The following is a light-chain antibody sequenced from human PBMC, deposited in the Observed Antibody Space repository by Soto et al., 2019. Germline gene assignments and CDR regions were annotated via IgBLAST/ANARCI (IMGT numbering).Light chain of an antibody. Sequence: EIVLTQSPGTLSLSPGERATLSCMASHSVSSSYLAWYQQKPGQAPRLLIYGASSRATGIPDRFSGSGSGTDFTLTISRLEPEDFAVYYCQQYGSSGTFGQGTKVDI. CDR2: GAS. J-gene: IGKJ1*01. CDR3: QQYGSSGT. CDR1: HSVSSSY. V-gene: IGKV3-20*01.